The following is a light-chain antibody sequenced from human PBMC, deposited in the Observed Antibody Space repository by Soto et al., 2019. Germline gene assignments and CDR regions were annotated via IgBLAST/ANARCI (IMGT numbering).Light chain of an antibody. CDR1: PGSNIW. CDR3: QQYNSSPWT. CDR2: DAS. Sequence: STPFTTMGDKGTNTFRARPGSNIWLAWYQQKPGKAPKLLIYDASSLESGVPSRFSGSGSGTEFTLTISSLQPDDFATYYFQQYNSSPWTFGQGTKVAIK. V-gene: IGKV1-5*01. J-gene: IGKJ1*01.